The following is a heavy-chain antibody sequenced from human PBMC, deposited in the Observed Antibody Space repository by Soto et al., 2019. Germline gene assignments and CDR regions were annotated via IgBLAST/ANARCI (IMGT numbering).Heavy chain of an antibody. D-gene: IGHD3-16*01. V-gene: IGHV4-59*01. CDR3: AKAWGGHVEDY. CDR1: GGSISSYY. J-gene: IGHJ4*02. CDR2: IYYSGST. Sequence: PETLALTCTVSGGSISSYYWSWIRQPPGKGLEWIGYIYYSGSTNYNPSLKSRVTISVDTSKNQFSLKLSSVTAADTAVYYCAKAWGGHVEDYWGQGTLVTV.